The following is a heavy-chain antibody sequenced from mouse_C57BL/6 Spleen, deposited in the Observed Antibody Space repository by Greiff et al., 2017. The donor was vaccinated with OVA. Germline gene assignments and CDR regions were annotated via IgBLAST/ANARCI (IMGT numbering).Heavy chain of an antibody. D-gene: IGHD1-1*01. V-gene: IGHV1-50*01. CDR3: ARRYGSSYVGWYFDV. Sequence: QVQLQQPGAELVKPGASVKLSCKASGYTFTSYWMQWVKQRPGQGLEWIGEIDPSDSYTNSNQKFKGKATLTVETSSSTAYMQLSSLTSEDSAVYYCARRYGSSYVGWYFDVWGTGTTVTVSS. J-gene: IGHJ1*03. CDR2: IDPSDSYT. CDR1: GYTFTSYW.